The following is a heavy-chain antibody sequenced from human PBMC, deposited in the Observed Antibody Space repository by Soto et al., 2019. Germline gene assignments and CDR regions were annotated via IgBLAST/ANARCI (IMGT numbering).Heavy chain of an antibody. CDR1: GITFSSYW. Sequence: EVQLVESGGGLVQPGGSLRLSCAASGITFSSYWMSWFRQAPSQGLEWVANIKEDGSEEHYVDSVKGRFTISRDNAKNSLDLQMNRLIVVDAAMYYCVVGRGCHFALWGRGTLFTVSS. CDR3: VVGRGCHFAL. V-gene: IGHV3-7*01. J-gene: IGHJ2*01. CDR2: IKEDGSEE. D-gene: IGHD2-15*01.